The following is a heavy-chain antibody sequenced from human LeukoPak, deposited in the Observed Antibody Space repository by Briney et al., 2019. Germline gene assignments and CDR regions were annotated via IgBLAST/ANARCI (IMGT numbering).Heavy chain of an antibody. Sequence: SETLSLTCTVSGGSINSYYWSWIRQPPGKGLQWIGCIHYSGSTNYNPSLKSRVTISVDTSKNQFSLKLSSVTAADTAVYYCARHIGGRYYYYYMDVWGKGTTVTVSS. J-gene: IGHJ6*03. V-gene: IGHV4-59*01. CDR1: GGSINSYY. CDR2: IHYSGST. D-gene: IGHD2-21*01. CDR3: ARHIGGRYYYYYMDV.